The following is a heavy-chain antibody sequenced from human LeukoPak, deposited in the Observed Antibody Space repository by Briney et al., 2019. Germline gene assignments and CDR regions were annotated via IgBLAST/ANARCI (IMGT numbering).Heavy chain of an antibody. CDR1: GLTFSSHW. D-gene: IGHD6-6*01. CDR3: ARDGGDGYSSSSMDY. CDR2: ITNDGSST. Sequence: GGSLRLSCAASGLTFSSHWMHWVRQAPGKGLVWVSRITNDGSSTTYADSVKGRFTISRDNAKNMLYLQVNSLRAEDTAVYYCARDGGDGYSSSSMDYWGQGTLVTVSS. V-gene: IGHV3-74*01. J-gene: IGHJ4*02.